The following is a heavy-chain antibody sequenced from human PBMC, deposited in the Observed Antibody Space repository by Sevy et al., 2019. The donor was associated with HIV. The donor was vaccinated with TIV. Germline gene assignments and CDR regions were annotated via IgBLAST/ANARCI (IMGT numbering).Heavy chain of an antibody. Sequence: GGSLRLSCAASGFTFDDYAMHWVRQAPGKGLEWVSGISWNSGSIGYADSVKGRFTISRDNAKNSLYLQMNSLRAEDTALYYCAKGHIDYGDYVLSYWGQGTLVTVSS. CDR3: AKGHIDYGDYVLSY. V-gene: IGHV3-9*01. J-gene: IGHJ4*02. CDR1: GFTFDDYA. D-gene: IGHD4-17*01. CDR2: ISWNSGSI.